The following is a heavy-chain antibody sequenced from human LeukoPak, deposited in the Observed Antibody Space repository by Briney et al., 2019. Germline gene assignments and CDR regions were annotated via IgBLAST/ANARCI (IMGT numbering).Heavy chain of an antibody. Sequence: GGSLRLSCAASGFTFSSYSMNWVCQAPGKGLEWVSYISSSSSTIYYADSVKGRFTISRDNAKNSLYLQMNSLRAEDTAVYYCARTLKPVYFDYWGQGTLVTVSS. J-gene: IGHJ4*02. CDR3: ARTLKPVYFDY. CDR1: GFTFSSYS. V-gene: IGHV3-48*01. CDR2: ISSSSSTI.